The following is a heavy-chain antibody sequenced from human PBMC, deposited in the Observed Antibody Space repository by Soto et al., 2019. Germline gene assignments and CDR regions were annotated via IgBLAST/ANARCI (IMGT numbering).Heavy chain of an antibody. CDR1: GFTFSSYG. V-gene: IGHV3-30*18. CDR2: ISYYGSNK. CDR3: AKDGYCSTTSCVYLDL. D-gene: IGHD2-2*01. J-gene: IGHJ2*01. Sequence: QVQLVESGGGVVQPGRSLRLSCAASGFTFSSYGMHWVRQAPGKGLEWVAVISYYGSNKYYADSLKGRFTISRDNSKNTLYLQMNSLRAEDTAVYYCAKDGYCSTTSCVYLDLWGRGTLVTVSS.